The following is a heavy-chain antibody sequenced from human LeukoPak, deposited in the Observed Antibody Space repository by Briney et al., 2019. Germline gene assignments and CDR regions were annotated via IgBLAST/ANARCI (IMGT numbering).Heavy chain of an antibody. D-gene: IGHD2-8*01. CDR2: INSGGGFT. CDR1: GFSFSTYA. J-gene: IGHJ4*02. CDR3: AKDLRIRAGVPDY. V-gene: IGHV3-23*01. Sequence: GGSLTLSCAASGFSFSTYAMSWIRQAPGKGLEWVSTINSGGGFTYYSVSVKGRFTISRDSSKNTLSLQMNSLRAEDAAVYYCAKDLRIRAGVPDYWGQGTLVTVSS.